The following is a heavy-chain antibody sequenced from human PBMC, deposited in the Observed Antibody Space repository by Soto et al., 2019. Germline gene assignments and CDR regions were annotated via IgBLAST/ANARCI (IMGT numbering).Heavy chain of an antibody. CDR1: GYTFTSYG. V-gene: IGHV1-18*04. CDR3: ARAGKYYYGSGSPYYSGMDV. J-gene: IGHJ6*02. D-gene: IGHD3-10*01. CDR2: ISGYNGNT. Sequence: QVQLVQSGAEVKKPGASVKVSCKASGYTFTSYGVSWVRQAPGQGLDWMGWISGYNGNTNYAQKLQGRVTMTTDTSTSTAYMELRSLRSDDTAVYYCARAGKYYYGSGSPYYSGMDVWGQGITVTVSS.